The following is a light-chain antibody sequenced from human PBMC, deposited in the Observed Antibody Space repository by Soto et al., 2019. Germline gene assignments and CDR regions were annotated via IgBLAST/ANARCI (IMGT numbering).Light chain of an antibody. CDR1: QSVSSSY. CDR3: LQDYNYPPT. Sequence: TQSPGTLSLSPGERATLSCRASQSVSSSYLAWYQQKPGKAPKLLIYAASSLQSGGPSRFSGSXYGQDLNITISSLQPEDFATYYCLQDYNYPPTFGQGTKVDIK. J-gene: IGKJ1*01. CDR2: AAS. V-gene: IGKV1-6*01.